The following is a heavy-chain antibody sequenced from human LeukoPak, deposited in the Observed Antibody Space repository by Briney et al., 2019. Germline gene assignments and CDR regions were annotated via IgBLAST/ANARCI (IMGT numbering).Heavy chain of an antibody. Sequence: ASVKVSCKASGYTFTSYYMHWVRQAPGQGLEWMGIINPSGGSTSYAQKFQGRVTMTRDTSTSTVYMELSSLRSEDTAVYYCARERIIQWLAKTGTLAYWGRGTLVTVSS. CDR1: GYTFTSYY. CDR2: INPSGGST. CDR3: ARERIIQWLAKTGTLAY. V-gene: IGHV1-46*01. D-gene: IGHD6-19*01. J-gene: IGHJ4*02.